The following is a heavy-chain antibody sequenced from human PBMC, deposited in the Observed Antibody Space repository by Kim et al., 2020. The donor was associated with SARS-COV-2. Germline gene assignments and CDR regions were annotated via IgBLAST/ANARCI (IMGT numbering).Heavy chain of an antibody. CDR3: ARDGFDGWLRSGFDY. Sequence: GGSLRLSCAASGFTFSSYEMNWVRQAPGKGLEWVSYISSSGSTIYYADSVKGRFTISRDNAKNSLYLQMNSLRAEDTAVYYCARDGFDGWLRSGFDYWGQGTLVTVSS. V-gene: IGHV3-48*03. CDR1: GFTFSSYE. J-gene: IGHJ4*02. CDR2: ISSSGSTI. D-gene: IGHD5-12*01.